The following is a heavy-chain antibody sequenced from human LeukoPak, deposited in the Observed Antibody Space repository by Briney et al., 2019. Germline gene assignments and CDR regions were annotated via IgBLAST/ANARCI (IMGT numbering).Heavy chain of an antibody. CDR1: GFTFSTYG. J-gene: IGHJ4*02. CDR3: ARDDTRGYSYGTLFDY. V-gene: IGHV3-30*03. Sequence: GGSLRLSCAASGFTFSTYGMHWVRQAPGKGLEWVALVSYDGSNNYYADSVKGRFTISRDNSKNTLYLQMNSLRAEDTAVYYCARDDTRGYSYGTLFDYWGQGTLVTVSS. CDR2: VSYDGSNN. D-gene: IGHD5-18*01.